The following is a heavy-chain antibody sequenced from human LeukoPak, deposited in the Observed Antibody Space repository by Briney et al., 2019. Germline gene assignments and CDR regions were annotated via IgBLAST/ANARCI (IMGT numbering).Heavy chain of an antibody. J-gene: IGHJ4*02. CDR3: ARDATFLQYNSPTTAVDF. Sequence: GGSLRLSCATSGFTFSNSGMHWVRQSPGKGLEWLSFICNDGSYTSYADSVKGRFTISRDNSKNTLFLQMNGLRPEDTAVYYCARDATFLQYNSPTTAVDFWGQGTLVSVSS. V-gene: IGHV3-30*02. CDR2: ICNDGSYT. CDR1: GFTFSNSG. D-gene: IGHD2/OR15-2a*01.